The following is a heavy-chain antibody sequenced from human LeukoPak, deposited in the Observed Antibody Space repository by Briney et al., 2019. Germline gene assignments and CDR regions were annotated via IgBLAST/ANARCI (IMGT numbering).Heavy chain of an antibody. D-gene: IGHD2-15*01. CDR3: ARDGSGYCSGGSCYSAEYFQH. J-gene: IGHJ1*01. CDR1: GFTFSDYS. V-gene: IGHV3-11*06. Sequence: GGSLRLSCAASGFTFSDYSMSWIRQAPGKGLEWVSSISSSTSYIYYADSVRGRFTISRDNAKNSLYLQMNSLRAEDTAVYYCARDGSGYCSGGSCYSAEYFQHWGQGTLVTVSS. CDR2: ISSSTSYI.